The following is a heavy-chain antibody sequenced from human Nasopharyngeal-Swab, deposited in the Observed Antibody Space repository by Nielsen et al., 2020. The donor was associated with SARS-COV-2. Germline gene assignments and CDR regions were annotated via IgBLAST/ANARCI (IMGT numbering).Heavy chain of an antibody. CDR1: GFTFSSYA. J-gene: IGHJ3*02. D-gene: IGHD6-19*01. CDR2: ISYDGSNK. V-gene: IGHV3-30*04. CDR3: ASGWLEASAFDI. Sequence: GGSLSLSCAASGFTFSSYAMHWVLQAPGKGLEWVAVISYDGSNKYYADSVKGRFTISRDNSKNTLYLQMNSLRAEDTAVYYCASGWLEASAFDIWCQGTMVTVSS.